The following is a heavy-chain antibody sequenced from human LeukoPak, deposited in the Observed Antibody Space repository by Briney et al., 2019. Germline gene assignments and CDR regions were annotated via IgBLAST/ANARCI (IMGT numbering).Heavy chain of an antibody. CDR2: ISGSGGST. CDR3: AKLGHIAVAGPYFDY. D-gene: IGHD6-19*01. V-gene: IGHV3-23*01. J-gene: IGHJ4*02. CDR1: GFTFSSYA. Sequence: PGWSLRLSCAASGFTFSSYAMSWVRQAPGKGLEWVSAISGSGGSTYYADSVKGRFTISRDNSKNTLYLQMNSLRAEDTAVYYCAKLGHIAVAGPYFDYWGQGTLVTVSA.